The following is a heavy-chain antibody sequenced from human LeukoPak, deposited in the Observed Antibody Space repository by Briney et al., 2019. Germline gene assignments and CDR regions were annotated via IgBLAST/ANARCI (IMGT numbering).Heavy chain of an antibody. V-gene: IGHV3-23*01. CDR3: AKDQGGSNDY. CDR1: GFTFSSYA. CDR2: ISGSGGNT. J-gene: IGHJ4*02. Sequence: GGSLRLSCAASGFTFSSYAMSWVRQAPGKGLEWVSAISGSGGNTYYADSVKGRFTISRDNSKNTLNLQMNSLRAEDTAVYYCAKDQGGSNDYWGQGTLVTVSS. D-gene: IGHD5-12*01.